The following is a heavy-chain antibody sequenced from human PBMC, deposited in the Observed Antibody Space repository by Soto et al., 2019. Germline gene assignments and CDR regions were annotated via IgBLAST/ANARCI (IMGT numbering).Heavy chain of an antibody. Sequence: EVQLVESGGGLVQPGRSLRLSCAASGFTFDDYAMHWVRQRPGRGLDWVSGITWNSDEIGYPDSVKGRLSISRYKVKKYLYLPMGCLSDDVTPWSSSAASRRFDSSGYSRYYNVMDVWGQGTPGTVS. J-gene: IGHJ6*02. V-gene: IGHV3-9*01. CDR2: ITWNSDEI. D-gene: IGHD3-22*01. CDR3: AASRRFDSSGYSRYYNVMDV. CDR1: GFTFDDYA.